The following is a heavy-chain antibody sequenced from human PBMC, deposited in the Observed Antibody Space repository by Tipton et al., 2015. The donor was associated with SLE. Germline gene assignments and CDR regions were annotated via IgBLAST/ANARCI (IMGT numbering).Heavy chain of an antibody. CDR2: IYYSGST. Sequence: GLVKPSETLSLTCTVSGGSISSSSYYWGWIRQPPGKGLEWIGSIYYSGSTNYNPSLKSRVTISVDTSKNQFSLKLSSVTAADTAVYYCARVGSYFDYWGQGTLVTVSS. J-gene: IGHJ4*02. V-gene: IGHV4-39*07. CDR1: GGSISSSSYY. CDR3: ARVGSYFDY.